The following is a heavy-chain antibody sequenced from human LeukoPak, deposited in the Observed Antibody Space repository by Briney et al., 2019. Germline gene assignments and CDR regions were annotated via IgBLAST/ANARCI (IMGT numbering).Heavy chain of an antibody. CDR1: GYTFTGYY. Sequence: ASVKVSCKASGYTFTGYYMHWVRQATGQGLEWMGWMNPNSGNTGYAQKFQGRVTITRSTSISTAYMELSSLRSEDTAVYYCARERFGSIGLWYWGQGTLVTVSS. CDR3: ARERFGSIGLWY. D-gene: IGHD3-10*01. J-gene: IGHJ4*02. CDR2: MNPNSGNT. V-gene: IGHV1-8*03.